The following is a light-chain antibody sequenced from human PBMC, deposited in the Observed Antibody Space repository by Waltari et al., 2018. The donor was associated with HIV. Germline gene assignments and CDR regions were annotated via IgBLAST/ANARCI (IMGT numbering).Light chain of an antibody. J-gene: IGLJ3*02. CDR2: TNN. CDR3: AAWDGSLRGGV. Sequence: QSVLTQPPSASGTPGQRVTISCSGSRINIGINDVSRYQHRPGTAPKLLIFTNNQRPSWVPDRFSASKSGTSASLAISALQSDDEADYYCAAWDGSLRGGVFGGGTKLTV. CDR1: RINIGIND. V-gene: IGLV1-47*01.